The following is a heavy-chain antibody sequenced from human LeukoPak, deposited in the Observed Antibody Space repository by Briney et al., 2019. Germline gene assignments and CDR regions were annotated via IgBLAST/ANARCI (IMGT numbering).Heavy chain of an antibody. V-gene: IGHV3-7*03. J-gene: IGHJ3*02. D-gene: IGHD3-22*01. Sequence: PGGSLRLSCAASGFPVSSNYMSWVRQAPGNGLEWVANMNQDGSEKYYVDSVKGRFTISRDNAKKSLYLQMNSLRAEDTAVYYCAREGGTYDSSGYYQAYDAFDIWGQGTMVTVSS. CDR3: AREGGTYDSSGYYQAYDAFDI. CDR1: GFPVSSNY. CDR2: MNQDGSEK.